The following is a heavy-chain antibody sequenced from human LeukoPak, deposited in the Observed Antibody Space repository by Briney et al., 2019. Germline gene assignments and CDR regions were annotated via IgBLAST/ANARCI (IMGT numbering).Heavy chain of an antibody. CDR2: ISAGGGVT. V-gene: IGHV3-23*01. D-gene: IGHD4-17*01. CDR1: GFTFSDYA. J-gene: IGHJ4*02. Sequence: GGSLRLSCAVSGFTFSDYAMVWVRQAPGKGLDWVSSISAGGGVTSNADSVKGRFTISRDNSKNTLYLQMNSLRAEDTAMYYCAKAARTTVTYSFDSWGQGTLVTVSS. CDR3: AKAARTTVTYSFDS.